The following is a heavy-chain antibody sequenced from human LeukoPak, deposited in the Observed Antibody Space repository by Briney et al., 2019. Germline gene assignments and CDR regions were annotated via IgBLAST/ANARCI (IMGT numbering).Heavy chain of an antibody. CDR3: VRDLSMDV. J-gene: IGHJ6*02. V-gene: IGHV3-33*01. CDR2: IWYDGSDK. CDR1: GFTFSSYG. Sequence: GRSLRLSCAASGFTFSSYGMHWVRQAPGKGLEWVAVIWYDGSDKYFADSVRGRFTISRGNSKNTLHLQMISLRAEDTAIYYCVRDLSMDVWGQGTTVTVSS.